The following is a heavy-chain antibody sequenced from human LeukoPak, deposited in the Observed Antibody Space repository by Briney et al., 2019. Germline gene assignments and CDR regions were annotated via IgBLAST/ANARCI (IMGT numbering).Heavy chain of an antibody. J-gene: IGHJ3*02. V-gene: IGHV4-4*07. CDR3: ARERKPTRWELRAGAFDI. Sequence: SETLSLTCAVYGGSFSSYYWSWIRQPAGKGLEWIGRIYTSGSTNYNPSLKSRVTMSVDTSKNQFSLKLNSVTAADTAVYYCARERKPTRWELRAGAFDIWGQGTMVTVSS. D-gene: IGHD1-26*01. CDR1: GGSFSSYY. CDR2: IYTSGST.